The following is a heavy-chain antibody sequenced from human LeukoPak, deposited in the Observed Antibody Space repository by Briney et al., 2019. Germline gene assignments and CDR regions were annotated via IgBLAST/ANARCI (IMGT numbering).Heavy chain of an antibody. J-gene: IGHJ3*02. V-gene: IGHV3-66*01. Sequence: PGGSLRLSCAASGFTVSRNYMSWVRQAPGKGLEWVSVIYSGGSTYYADSVKGRFTISRDNSKNTVYLQMNSLRAEETAVCYCASFDYGGNPDAFDIWGQGTMVTVSS. CDR1: GFTVSRNY. CDR3: ASFDYGGNPDAFDI. CDR2: IYSGGST. D-gene: IGHD4-23*01.